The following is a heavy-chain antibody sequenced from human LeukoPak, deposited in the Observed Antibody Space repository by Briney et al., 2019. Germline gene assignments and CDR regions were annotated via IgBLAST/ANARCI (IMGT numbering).Heavy chain of an antibody. D-gene: IGHD3-22*01. J-gene: IGHJ4*02. V-gene: IGHV3-23*01. Sequence: GGSLRLSCAASGFTFSNYAMNWVRQAPGKGPEWVSTIGGSGSSTYYADSVKGRFTISRDNSKNTLYLQMNSLRMDDTAVYYCAKRSSDYYWGFDYWGQGTLVTVSS. CDR1: GFTFSNYA. CDR2: IGGSGSST. CDR3: AKRSSDYYWGFDY.